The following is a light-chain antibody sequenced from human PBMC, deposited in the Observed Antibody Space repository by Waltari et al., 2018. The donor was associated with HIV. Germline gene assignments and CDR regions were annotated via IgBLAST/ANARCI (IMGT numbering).Light chain of an antibody. J-gene: IGKJ2*01. V-gene: IGKV3-11*01. Sequence: IVLTQSPGTLSLSPGERATLSCRASQSVNSFLAWHQQKPGQAPRLLIYDTSNRAPGVPARFSGSGSGTDFTLTISSLEPEDFAFYYCQQYNNWPPNTFGQGTKLEIK. CDR1: QSVNSF. CDR3: QQYNNWPPNT. CDR2: DTS.